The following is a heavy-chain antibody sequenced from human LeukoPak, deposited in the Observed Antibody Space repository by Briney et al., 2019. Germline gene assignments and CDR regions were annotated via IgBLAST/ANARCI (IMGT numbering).Heavy chain of an antibody. Sequence: AGSLSLSCAASGFTFSSYGMHWVRQAPGQGLGWVGFIRYDAHNTYYADSVKGRFTISRDNSKNTLSLQMNSLRPEDTALYYCAKDPLYIDYWGQGTLVTVSS. CDR1: GFTFSSYG. CDR2: IRYDAHNT. V-gene: IGHV3-30*02. CDR3: AKDPLYIDY. D-gene: IGHD2-2*02. J-gene: IGHJ4*02.